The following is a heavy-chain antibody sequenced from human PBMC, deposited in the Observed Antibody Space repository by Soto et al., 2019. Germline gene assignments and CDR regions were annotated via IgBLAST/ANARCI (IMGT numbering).Heavy chain of an antibody. Sequence: QVQLVQSGAEVRKPGSSVKVSCKAPGGTFSTYIISWVRQAPGQGLEWMGRIIPIPDITNYAQKFQGRVTVTADRSTSTSYMEPTSLKSEDTAVYYCARDRITTRGDAFDLWGQGTRLTVSS. CDR1: GGTFSTYI. V-gene: IGHV1-69*08. CDR3: ARDRITTRGDAFDL. D-gene: IGHD3-3*01. J-gene: IGHJ3*01. CDR2: IIPIPDIT.